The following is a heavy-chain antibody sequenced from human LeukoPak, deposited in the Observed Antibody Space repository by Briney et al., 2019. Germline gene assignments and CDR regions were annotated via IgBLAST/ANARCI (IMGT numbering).Heavy chain of an antibody. J-gene: IGHJ4*02. CDR2: ISGRSSTI. Sequence: GGSLRLSCAASAFTFSDYSMNWVRQAPGKGLEWVSYISGRSSTIYYADSVKGRFTNSRDNAKSSMYLQMNSLRAEDTAVYYCARDRLKSGSYYFDYWGQGTLVTVSS. CDR1: AFTFSDYS. V-gene: IGHV3-48*01. D-gene: IGHD1-26*01. CDR3: ARDRLKSGSYYFDY.